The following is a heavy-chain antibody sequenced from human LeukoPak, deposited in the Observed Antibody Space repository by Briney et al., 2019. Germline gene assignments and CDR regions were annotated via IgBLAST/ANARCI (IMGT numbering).Heavy chain of an antibody. CDR3: ARVFKVSPDDLNWFDP. Sequence: GASVKVSCKASGYTFTSYGISWVRQAPGQGLEWMGWISAYNGNTNYAQKLQGRVTMTTDTSTSTAYMELRSLRSDDTAVYYCARVFKVSPDDLNWFDPWGQGTLVTVSS. J-gene: IGHJ5*02. CDR2: ISAYNGNT. CDR1: GYTFTSYG. V-gene: IGHV1-18*01. D-gene: IGHD1-14*01.